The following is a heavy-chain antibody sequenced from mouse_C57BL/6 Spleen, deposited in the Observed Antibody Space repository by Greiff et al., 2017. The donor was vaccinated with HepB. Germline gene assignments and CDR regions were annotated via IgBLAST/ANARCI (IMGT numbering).Heavy chain of an antibody. J-gene: IGHJ1*03. D-gene: IGHD2-3*01. V-gene: IGHV2-2*01. CDR3: ARNCPRDGYYVDWYFGV. Sequence: VHVKQSGPGLVQPSQSLSITCTVSGFSFTSYGVHWVRQSPGKGLEWLGVIWSGGSTDYNAAFISRRSISKDNSKSQVFFKMNSLQADDTAIYYGARNCPRDGYYVDWYFGVWGTGATVTVSS. CDR2: IWSGGST. CDR1: GFSFTSYG.